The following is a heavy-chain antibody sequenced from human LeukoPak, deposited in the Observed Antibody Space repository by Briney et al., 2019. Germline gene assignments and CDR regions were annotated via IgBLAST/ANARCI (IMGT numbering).Heavy chain of an antibody. Sequence: ASVKVSCKASGYTFTSYDINWVRQATGQGLEWMGWMNPNSGNTGYAQKFQGRVTMTRNTSISTAYMELSSLRSEDTAVYYCARDPPIYIVATMSRYYYYGMDVWGQGTTVTVSS. V-gene: IGHV1-8*01. CDR1: GYTFTSYD. J-gene: IGHJ6*02. D-gene: IGHD5-12*01. CDR2: MNPNSGNT. CDR3: ARDPPIYIVATMSRYYYYGMDV.